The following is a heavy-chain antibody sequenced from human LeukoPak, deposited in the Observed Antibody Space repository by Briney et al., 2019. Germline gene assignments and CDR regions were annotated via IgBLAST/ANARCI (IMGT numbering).Heavy chain of an antibody. V-gene: IGHV4-59*01. CDR1: GGSISSYY. CDR2: IYYSGST. Sequence: PSETLSLTCTVSGGSISSYYWSWIRQPPGKGLEWIGYIYYSGSTNYNPSLKSRVTMSVDTSKNQFSLKLSSVTAADTAVYYCARDNFYDSSGYSYYYYGMDVWGQGTTVTVSS. J-gene: IGHJ6*02. D-gene: IGHD3-22*01. CDR3: ARDNFYDSSGYSYYYYGMDV.